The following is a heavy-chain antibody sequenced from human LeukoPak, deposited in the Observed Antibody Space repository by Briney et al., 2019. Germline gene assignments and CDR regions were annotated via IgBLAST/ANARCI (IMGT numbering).Heavy chain of an antibody. CDR2: IYTSGST. CDR1: GVPIRGYY. V-gene: IGHV4-4*07. Sequence: SETLSLTCTVSGVPIRGYYWSWIRQPAGKGLEWIGRIYTSGSTNYNPSLKSRVTMSVDTSKNQFSLKLSSVTAADTAVYYCARDTNYYDSSGYYYEYFQHWGQGTLVTVSS. CDR3: ARDTNYYDSSGYYYEYFQH. J-gene: IGHJ1*01. D-gene: IGHD3-22*01.